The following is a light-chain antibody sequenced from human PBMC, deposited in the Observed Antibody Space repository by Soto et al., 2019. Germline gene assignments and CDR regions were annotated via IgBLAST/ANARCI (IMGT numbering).Light chain of an antibody. J-gene: IGKJ3*01. CDR3: QQRSNWPGT. CDR2: GAS. Sequence: EIVMTQSPATLSVSPGERATLSCRASQSVSSNLAWYQQKPGQAPRLLIYGASTRATDIPARFSGSGSGTEFTLTISSLEPEDFAVYYCQQRSNWPGTFGPGTKVDIK. V-gene: IGKV3-15*01. CDR1: QSVSSN.